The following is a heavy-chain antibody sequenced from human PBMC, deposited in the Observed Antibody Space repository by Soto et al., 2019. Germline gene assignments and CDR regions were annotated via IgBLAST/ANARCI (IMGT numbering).Heavy chain of an antibody. J-gene: IGHJ4*01. D-gene: IGHD1-26*01. CDR1: GGTFSSYT. CDR3: ARDRDSGSYHNAFDY. V-gene: IGHV1-69*04. CDR2: IIPILGIA. Sequence: ASVKVSCKASGGTFSSYTISWVRQAPGQGLEWMGRIIPILGIANYAQKFQGRVTITADKSTSTAYMELSSLRSEDTAVYYCARDRDSGSYHNAFDYWGQGTLVTVSX.